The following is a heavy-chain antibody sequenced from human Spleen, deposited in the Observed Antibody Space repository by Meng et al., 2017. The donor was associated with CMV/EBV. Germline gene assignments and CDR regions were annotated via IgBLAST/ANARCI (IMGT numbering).Heavy chain of an antibody. Sequence: GSLRLSCTVSGYSISSAYYWGWIRQPPGKGLEWIGSIYHSGSTYYKSSLKSRVTISVDTSKNQFSLKLSSVTAADTAVYYCARRTMIGPDFDYWGQGTLVTVSS. CDR2: IYHSGST. J-gene: IGHJ4*02. V-gene: IGHV4-38-2*02. CDR1: GYSISSAYY. CDR3: ARRTMIGPDFDY. D-gene: IGHD3-22*01.